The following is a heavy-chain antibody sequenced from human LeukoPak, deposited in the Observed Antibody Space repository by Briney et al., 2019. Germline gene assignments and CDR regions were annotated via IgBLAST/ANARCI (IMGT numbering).Heavy chain of an antibody. CDR3: ARLYGSGSSYFDY. J-gene: IGHJ4*02. D-gene: IGHD3-10*01. Sequence: SETLSLTCTVSGYSISSGYYWGWIRQPPGKGLEWIGSIYHSGSTYYNPSLKSRVTISVDTSKNQFSLKLSSVTAADTAVYYCARLYGSGSSYFDYWGQGTLVTVSS. CDR1: GYSISSGYY. CDR2: IYHSGST. V-gene: IGHV4-38-2*02.